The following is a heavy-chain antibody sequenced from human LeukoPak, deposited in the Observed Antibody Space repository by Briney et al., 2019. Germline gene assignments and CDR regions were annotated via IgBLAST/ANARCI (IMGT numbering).Heavy chain of an antibody. CDR1: GYTFTSYG. CDR2: ISAYNGNT. CDR3: ARYYDLLTGPFNWFDP. J-gene: IGHJ5*02. D-gene: IGHD3-9*01. Sequence: ASVKVSCKASGYTFTSYGISWVRQAPGQGLEWMGWISAYNGNTNYAQKLQGRVTMTTDTSTSTAYMELRSLRSDDTAVYYCARYYDLLTGPFNWFDPWGQGTLVTVSS. V-gene: IGHV1-18*01.